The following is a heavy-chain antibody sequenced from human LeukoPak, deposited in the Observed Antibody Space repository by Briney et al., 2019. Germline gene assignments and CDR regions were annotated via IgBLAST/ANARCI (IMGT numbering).Heavy chain of an antibody. D-gene: IGHD6-13*01. CDR3: ASKSIAAAGMDY. Sequence: PSETLSLTCTVSGGSISSSSYYWGWIRQPPGKGLEWIGSIYYSGSTYYNPSLKSRVTISVDTSKNQFSLKLSSVTAADTAVYYCASKSIAAAGMDYWGQGTLVTVSS. CDR2: IYYSGST. CDR1: GGSISSSSYY. V-gene: IGHV4-39*01. J-gene: IGHJ4*02.